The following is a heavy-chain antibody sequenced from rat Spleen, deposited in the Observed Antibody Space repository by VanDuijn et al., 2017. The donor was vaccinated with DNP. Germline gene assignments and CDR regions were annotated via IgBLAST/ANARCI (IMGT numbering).Heavy chain of an antibody. CDR3: TRDQIYVYYGLLGGFFDY. V-gene: IGHV5-31*01. CDR1: GFTFNNYW. Sequence: EVQLVESGGGLVQPGRSLKLSCVASGFTFNNYWMTWIRQAPGKGLEWVASITNTGGSTYYPDSVKGRFTISRDNAKSTLYLQMNSLRSEDTATYYCTRDQIYVYYGLLGGFFDYWGQGVMVTVSS. CDR2: ITNTGGST. D-gene: IGHD1-6*01. J-gene: IGHJ2*01.